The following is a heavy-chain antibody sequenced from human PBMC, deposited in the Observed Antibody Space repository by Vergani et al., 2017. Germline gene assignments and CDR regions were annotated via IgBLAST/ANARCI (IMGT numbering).Heavy chain of an antibody. Sequence: QVQLVQSGAEVKKPGASVKVSCKASGYTFTSYYMHWVRQAPGQGLEWMGIINPNGGSTSYAQKFQGRVTMTRDTSTSTVYMELSSLRSEDTAVYYCARERAYYYGSGYGMDVWGQGTTVTVSS. CDR1: GYTFTSYY. D-gene: IGHD3-10*01. V-gene: IGHV1-46*01. CDR2: INPNGGST. J-gene: IGHJ6*02. CDR3: ARERAYYYGSGYGMDV.